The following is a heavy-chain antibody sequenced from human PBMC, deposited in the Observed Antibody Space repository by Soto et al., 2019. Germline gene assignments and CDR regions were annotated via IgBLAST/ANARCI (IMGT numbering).Heavy chain of an antibody. Sequence: QVQLVESGGGVVQPGGSLRLSCAASGFTFSSYGVHWVRQAPGKGLEWVAVISNDGIKKNYGESAKGRFTISRDNSKNALYLQMNSLRTEDTAVYDCAKSPQWVAKGGMDVWGQGTTVTVSS. J-gene: IGHJ6*02. CDR2: ISNDGIKK. D-gene: IGHD1-26*01. CDR3: AKSPQWVAKGGMDV. CDR1: GFTFSSYG. V-gene: IGHV3-30*18.